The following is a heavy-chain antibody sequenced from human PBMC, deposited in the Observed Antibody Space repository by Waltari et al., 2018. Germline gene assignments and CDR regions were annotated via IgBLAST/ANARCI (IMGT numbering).Heavy chain of an antibody. CDR2: ISGSGGST. Sequence: EVQLLESGGGLVQPGGSLRLSCAASGFTFSSYAMSWVRQAPGKGLEWVSAISGSGGSTYYADSVKGRFTISRDNSKNTLYLQMNSLRAEDTAVYYCAREPYNWNYAYYYYYGMDVWGQGTTVTVSS. V-gene: IGHV3-23*01. CDR1: GFTFSSYA. D-gene: IGHD1-7*01. CDR3: AREPYNWNYAYYYYYGMDV. J-gene: IGHJ6*02.